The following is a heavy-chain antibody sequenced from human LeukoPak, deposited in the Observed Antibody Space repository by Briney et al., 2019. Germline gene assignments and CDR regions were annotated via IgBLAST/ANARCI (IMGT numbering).Heavy chain of an antibody. Sequence: SETLSLTCTVSGASLNSYYWSWIRQPAGKGLEWIGRIYSGGSTNYNPSLKSRVTLSVDTSKSQFSLRLSSLTVADTTVYYCAREGRYGDYEGYWGQGTLVTVSS. CDR1: GASLNSYY. CDR3: AREGRYGDYEGY. D-gene: IGHD4-17*01. J-gene: IGHJ4*02. V-gene: IGHV4-4*07. CDR2: IYSGGST.